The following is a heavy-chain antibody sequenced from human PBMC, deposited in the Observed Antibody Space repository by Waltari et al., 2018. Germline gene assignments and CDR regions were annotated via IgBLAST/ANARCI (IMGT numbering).Heavy chain of an antibody. J-gene: IGHJ4*02. Sequence: EVQLLESGGSLVQPGGSLSLSCAASGFTFTAYGMRWVRQAPGKGLEWVSVISGSGNNTYYADSVRGRFTTSRDNSKNTLYLEMDSLRVEDTAIYYCAKVLGVMGFDSWGQGILVTVSS. D-gene: IGHD3-10*01. CDR1: GFTFTAYG. CDR3: AKVLGVMGFDS. V-gene: IGHV3-23*01. CDR2: ISGSGNNT.